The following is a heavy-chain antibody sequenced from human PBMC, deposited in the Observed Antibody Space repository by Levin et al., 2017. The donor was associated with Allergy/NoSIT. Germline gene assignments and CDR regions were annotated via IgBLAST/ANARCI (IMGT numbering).Heavy chain of an antibody. V-gene: IGHV4-59*08. CDR2: IYYNWNT. CDR1: GGFIHSYF. J-gene: IGHJ4*02. CDR3: ARHREYGGSDS. Sequence: SQTLSLTCTVSGGFIHSYFWSWIRQPPGKGLEWIGYIYYNWNTDYNPSLKSRVTISGDTSKNQFSLRLSSVTAADTAVYYCARHREYGGSDSWGQGTLVTVSS. D-gene: IGHD4-23*01.